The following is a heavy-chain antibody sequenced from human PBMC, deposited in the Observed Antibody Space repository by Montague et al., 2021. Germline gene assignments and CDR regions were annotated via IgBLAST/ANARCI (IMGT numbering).Heavy chain of an antibody. CDR3: AKQDYFVSGTSYKGFDP. Sequence: SLSLTCTVSSGSIFHAHWSWVRQPPGKGLEWLGSMFYGGATSNNPSLKSRVTMSIDTSTNQFSLKLSFVTAADTAVYYCAKQDYFVSGTSYKGFDPWGQGILVTVSS. CDR1: SGSIFHAH. D-gene: IGHD3-10*01. CDR2: MFYGGAT. J-gene: IGHJ5*02. V-gene: IGHV4-59*08.